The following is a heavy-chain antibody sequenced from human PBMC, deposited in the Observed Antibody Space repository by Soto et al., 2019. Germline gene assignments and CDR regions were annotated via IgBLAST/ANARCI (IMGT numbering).Heavy chain of an antibody. CDR3: AKDLGIASRLATDV. CDR2: ISYDGSNK. D-gene: IGHD6-6*01. V-gene: IGHV3-30*18. Sequence: GGSLRLSCAASGFTFSSYGIHWVRQAPGKGLEWVAVISYDGSNKYYADSVKGRFTISRDNSKNTLYLQMNSLRAEDTAVYYCAKDLGIASRLATDVWGKGTTVTVSS. CDR1: GFTFSSYG. J-gene: IGHJ6*04.